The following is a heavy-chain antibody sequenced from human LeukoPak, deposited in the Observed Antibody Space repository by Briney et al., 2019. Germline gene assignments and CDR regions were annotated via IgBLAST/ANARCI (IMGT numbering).Heavy chain of an antibody. D-gene: IGHD3-22*01. Sequence: PSETLSLTCTVSGGSISSGSYYWSWIRQPAGKGLEWIGRIYSSGSTNYNPSLKSRVTISLDTSKNQFSLKLSSVTAADTAVYYCARDGGPPYYYDSSGYHTHFDYWGQGTLVTVSS. CDR2: IYSSGST. CDR1: GGSISSGSYY. CDR3: ARDGGPPYYYDSSGYHTHFDY. V-gene: IGHV4-61*02. J-gene: IGHJ4*02.